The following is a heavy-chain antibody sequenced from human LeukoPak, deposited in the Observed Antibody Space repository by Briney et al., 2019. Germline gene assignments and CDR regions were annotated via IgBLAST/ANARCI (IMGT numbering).Heavy chain of an antibody. CDR2: IHHSGSP. D-gene: IGHD6-6*01. J-gene: IGHJ5*02. CDR3: ARDRVSPGSSSDWFDP. Sequence: SETLSLTCTVSGDSISTISYYWGWIRQPPEKGLEWIGSIHHSGSPYYSPSLKSRVTLSLDTSKNQFSLKLTSVTAADTAVYYCARDRVSPGSSSDWFDPWGQGTLVIVSS. CDR1: GDSISTISYY. V-gene: IGHV4-39*07.